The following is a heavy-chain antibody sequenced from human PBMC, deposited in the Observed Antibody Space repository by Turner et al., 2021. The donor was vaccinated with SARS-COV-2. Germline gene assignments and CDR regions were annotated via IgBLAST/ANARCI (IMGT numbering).Heavy chain of an antibody. V-gene: IGHV3-30*18. J-gene: IGHJ6*02. Sequence: QVQLVESGGGVVQPGSSLRLSCAASGSTFSSYGMHWVRQAPGKGLGWGAVISYDGSNKYYADSVKGRFTISRDNSKNTLYLQMNSLRAEDTAVYYCAKVSPNRGLRPYYYYYGMDVWGQGTTVTVSS. CDR2: ISYDGSNK. CDR1: GSTFSSYG. CDR3: AKVSPNRGLRPYYYYYGMDV. D-gene: IGHD5-12*01.